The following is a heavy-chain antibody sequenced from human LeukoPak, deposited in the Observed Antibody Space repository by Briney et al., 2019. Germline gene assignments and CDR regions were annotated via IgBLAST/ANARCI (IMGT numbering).Heavy chain of an antibody. V-gene: IGHV4-59*01. CDR2: IYYSGST. CDR1: GGSISSYY. CDR3: ARGRSGLDY. J-gene: IGHJ4*02. Sequence: PSETLSLTCTVSGGSISSYYWSWIRQPPGRGLEWIGYIYYSGSTNYNPSLKSRVTISVDTSKNQFSLKLSSVTAADTAVYYCARGRSGLDYWGQGTLVTVSS. D-gene: IGHD2-15*01.